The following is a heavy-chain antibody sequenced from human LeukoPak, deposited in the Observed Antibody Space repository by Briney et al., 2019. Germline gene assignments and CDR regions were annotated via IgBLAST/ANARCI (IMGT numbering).Heavy chain of an antibody. CDR1: GFTFSSYV. CDR3: AKALVERAVAAKERGFDY. D-gene: IGHD6-19*01. Sequence: PGGSLRLSCAASGFTFSSYVMHWVRQAPGKGLEWVAFIRYDGSNKYYADSVKGRFTISRDNSKNTLYLQMNSLRAEDTAVYYCAKALVERAVAAKERGFDYWGQGNLVTVSS. CDR2: IRYDGSNK. J-gene: IGHJ4*02. V-gene: IGHV3-30*02.